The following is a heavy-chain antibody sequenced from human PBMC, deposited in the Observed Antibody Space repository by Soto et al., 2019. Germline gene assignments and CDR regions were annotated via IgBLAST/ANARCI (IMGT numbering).Heavy chain of an antibody. CDR1: GFTFSSFG. J-gene: IGHJ3*02. Sequence: QVQLVESGGGVVQSGRSPRLSCAASGFTFSSFGMHWVRQAPGKGLEWVALIWHDGTFTHYADSVKGRFTISRDNSTTILYLQTNSLRADETAVYYCARDRHFRGGPDDIWGQGTMVNVSS. V-gene: IGHV3-33*01. CDR2: IWHDGTFT. D-gene: IGHD3-3*02. CDR3: ARDRHFRGGPDDI.